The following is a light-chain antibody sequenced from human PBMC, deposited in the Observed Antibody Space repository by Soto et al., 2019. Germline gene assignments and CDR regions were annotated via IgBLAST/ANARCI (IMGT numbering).Light chain of an antibody. CDR1: QSISSW. CDR3: QQYNSYQGT. Sequence: DIQMTQSPSTLSASVGDGVTITCRASQSISSWLAWYQQKPGKAPKLLIYKASSLESGVPSRFSGSGSGTEFTLTISSLQPDDFATYYCQQYNSYQGTFGQGTKVEIK. J-gene: IGKJ1*01. V-gene: IGKV1-5*03. CDR2: KAS.